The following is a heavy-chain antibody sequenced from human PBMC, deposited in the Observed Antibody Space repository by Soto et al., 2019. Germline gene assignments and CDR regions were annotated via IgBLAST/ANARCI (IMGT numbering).Heavy chain of an antibody. D-gene: IGHD6-25*01. CDR1: GYSFTSYW. CDR2: IDPSGSYT. J-gene: IGHJ5*02. V-gene: IGHV5-10-1*01. Sequence: EVQLVQSGAEVKKPGEALRISCKGSGYSFTSYWISWVRQMPGKGLEGMGRIDPSGSYTNYSPSFQGYVTISADKSISTAYLQRSSLTASETAMYYCARRYSSGPAFAPWGQGTLVPVSS. CDR3: ARRYSSGPAFAP.